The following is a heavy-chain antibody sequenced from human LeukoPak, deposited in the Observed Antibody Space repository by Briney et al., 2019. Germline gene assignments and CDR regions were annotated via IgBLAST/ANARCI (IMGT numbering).Heavy chain of an antibody. CDR3: VRLFGGVTTFDY. J-gene: IGHJ4*02. Sequence: PGGSLRLSCAPSGVSFSAFWMSWVRQGPGKGLEWVATINPDGSQQYSVDSVRGRFTLSRDNAKNSLYLQMNSLSAGDTAVYYCVRLFGGVTTFDYWGQGTLVTVSS. CDR2: INPDGSQQ. V-gene: IGHV3-7*01. CDR1: GVSFSAFW. D-gene: IGHD4-17*01.